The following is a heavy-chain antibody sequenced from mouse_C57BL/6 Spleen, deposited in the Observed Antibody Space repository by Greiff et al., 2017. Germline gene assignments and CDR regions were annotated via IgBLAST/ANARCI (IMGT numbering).Heavy chain of an antibody. V-gene: IGHV5-6*01. Sequence: EVQLVESGGDLVKPGGSLKLSCAASGFTFSSYGMSWVRQTPDKRLEWVATISSGGSYTYYPDSVKGRFTISRDNAKNTLYLQMSSLKSEDTAMYYCARQDYGNGYYAMDYWGQGTSVTVSS. D-gene: IGHD2-1*01. CDR1: GFTFSSYG. J-gene: IGHJ4*01. CDR2: ISSGGSYT. CDR3: ARQDYGNGYYAMDY.